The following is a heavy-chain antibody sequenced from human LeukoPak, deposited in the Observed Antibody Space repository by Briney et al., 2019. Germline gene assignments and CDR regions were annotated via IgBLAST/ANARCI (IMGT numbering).Heavy chain of an antibody. CDR1: GFTFSSYS. CDR2: ISSSSSYI. Sequence: GGSLRLSCAASGFTFSSYSMNWVRQAPGKGLEWVSSISSSSSYIYYADSVKGRFTISRDNAKNSLYLQMNSLRAEDTAVYYCAREGPNALWYFDYWGQGTLVTVSS. V-gene: IGHV3-21*01. J-gene: IGHJ4*02. CDR3: AREGPNALWYFDY. D-gene: IGHD3-16*01.